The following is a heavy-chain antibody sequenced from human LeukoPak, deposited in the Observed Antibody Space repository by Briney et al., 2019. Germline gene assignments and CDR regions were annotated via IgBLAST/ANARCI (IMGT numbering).Heavy chain of an antibody. J-gene: IGHJ3*02. D-gene: IGHD4-17*01. CDR3: ARESLRRATTGYDDAFDI. CDR1: GFTFSSYG. V-gene: IGHV3-30*02. CDR2: IRYDGSNK. Sequence: GGSLRLSCAASGFTFSSYGMHWVRQAPGKGLEWVAFIRYDGSNKYYADSVKGRFTISRDNSKNTLYLQMNSLRAEDTAVYYCARESLRRATTGYDDAFDIWGQGTMVTVSS.